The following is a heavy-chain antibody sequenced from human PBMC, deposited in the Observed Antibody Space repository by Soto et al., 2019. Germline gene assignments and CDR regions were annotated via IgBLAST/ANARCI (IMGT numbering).Heavy chain of an antibody. Sequence: QVQLQQWGAGLLKPSETLSLTCGVYGGSFSGYYWTWIRQPPGKGLEWIGELDHSGSTNYNPSLKSRVTISVETSKNQFSLRLTSVTAADTAVYYCARGRPAAMRQYYYGMDVWGQGTTVTVSS. CDR3: ARGRPAAMRQYYYGMDV. CDR2: LDHSGST. D-gene: IGHD2-2*01. V-gene: IGHV4-34*01. CDR1: GGSFSGYY. J-gene: IGHJ6*02.